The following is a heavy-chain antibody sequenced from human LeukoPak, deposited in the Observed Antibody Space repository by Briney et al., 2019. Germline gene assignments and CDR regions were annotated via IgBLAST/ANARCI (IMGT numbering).Heavy chain of an antibody. CDR3: ARCLEVLYGMDV. CDR1: GYTFTSYD. V-gene: IGHV1-18*01. D-gene: IGHD2/OR15-2a*01. Sequence: ASVKVSCKASGYTFTSYDVNWVRQAPGQGLEWMGWISAYNGNTNYAQKLQGRVTMTTDTSSSTAYMELRSLRSDDTAVYYCARCLEVLYGMDVWGQGTTVTVSS. J-gene: IGHJ6*02. CDR2: ISAYNGNT.